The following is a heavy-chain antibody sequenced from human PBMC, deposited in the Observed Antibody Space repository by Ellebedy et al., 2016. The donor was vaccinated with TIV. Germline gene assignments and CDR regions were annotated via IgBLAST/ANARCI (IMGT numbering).Heavy chain of an antibody. CDR3: VSFRDNLGNKPPRNYYYYGMDV. CDR1: GFTFSSYA. Sequence: GGSLRLXCSASGFTFSSYAMHWVRQAPGKGLEYVSAISSNGGSTYYADSVKGRFTISRDNSKNTLYLQMSSLRAEDTAVYYCVSFRDNLGNKPPRNYYYYGMDVWGQGTTVTVSS. D-gene: IGHD2/OR15-2a*01. J-gene: IGHJ6*02. V-gene: IGHV3-64D*06. CDR2: ISSNGGST.